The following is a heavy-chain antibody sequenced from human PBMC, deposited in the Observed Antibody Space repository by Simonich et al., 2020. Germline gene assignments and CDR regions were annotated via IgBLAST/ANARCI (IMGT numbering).Heavy chain of an antibody. CDR3: AKDLGERITMIVVVIDAFDI. CDR2: VSGSGGST. Sequence: GGGLVQPGGSLRLSCAASGFTFSSYAMSWVRQAPGKGLEWVSAVSGSGGSTYYADSVKGRFTISRDNSKNTLYRQMNSLRAEDTAVYYFAKDLGERITMIVVVIDAFDIWGQGTMVTVSS. J-gene: IGHJ3*02. D-gene: IGHD3-22*01. V-gene: IGHV3-23*01. CDR1: GFTFSSYA.